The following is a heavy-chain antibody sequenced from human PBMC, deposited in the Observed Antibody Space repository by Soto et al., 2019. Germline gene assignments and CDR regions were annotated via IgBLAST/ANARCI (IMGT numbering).Heavy chain of an antibody. J-gene: IGHJ5*02. CDR1: GYTFTRYG. V-gene: IGHV1-18*01. Sequence: GASVKVSCQASGYTFTRYGISWVRQAPGQGLEWMGWISAYNGNTNYAQKLQGRVTMTTDTSTSTAYMELRSLRSDDTAVYYCARDLLDIVVVVAATRHNWFDPWGQGTLVTVSS. CDR3: ARDLLDIVVVVAATRHNWFDP. D-gene: IGHD2-15*01. CDR2: ISAYNGNT.